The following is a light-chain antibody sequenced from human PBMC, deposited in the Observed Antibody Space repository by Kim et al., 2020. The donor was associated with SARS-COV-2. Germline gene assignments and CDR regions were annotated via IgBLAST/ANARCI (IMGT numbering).Light chain of an antibody. CDR1: QSVSSY. J-gene: IGKJ3*01. Sequence: EIVLTQSPATLSLSPGERATLYCRASQSVSSYLAWYQQKPGQAPRLLIYEASNRATGIPARFSGSGSWTDFTLTISSLEPEDFAVYYCQQRSRFGPGTKVDIK. CDR2: EAS. V-gene: IGKV3-11*01. CDR3: QQRSR.